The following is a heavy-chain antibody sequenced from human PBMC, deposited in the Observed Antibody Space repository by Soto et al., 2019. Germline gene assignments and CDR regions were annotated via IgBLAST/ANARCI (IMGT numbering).Heavy chain of an antibody. V-gene: IGHV4-34*01. CDR2: INHSGST. CDR3: ARGPDERRKRITIFGVVIRYYYYGMDV. J-gene: IGHJ6*02. D-gene: IGHD3-3*01. Sequence: SETLSLTCTVSGGSINNYYWSWIRQPAGKGLEWIGEINHSGSTNYNPSLKSRVTISVDTSKNQFSLKLSSVTAADTAVYYCARGPDERRKRITIFGVVIRYYYYGMDVWGQGTTVTVSS. CDR1: GGSINNYY.